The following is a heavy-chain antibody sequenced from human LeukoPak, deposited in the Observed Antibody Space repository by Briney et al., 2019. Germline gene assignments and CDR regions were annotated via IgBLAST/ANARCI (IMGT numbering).Heavy chain of an antibody. V-gene: IGHV4-38-2*01. D-gene: IGHD1-14*01. CDR2: IYQSGST. J-gene: IGHJ4*02. CDR3: ARNPPATAEFYFDY. CDR1: GGSFSGYY. Sequence: SETLSLTCAVYGGSFSGYYWGWIRQPPGKGLEWIGSIYQSGSTYYSSSLKSRVTISLDTSKNQFSLKLSSVIAADTAVYYCARNPPATAEFYFDYWGQGTLVTVSS.